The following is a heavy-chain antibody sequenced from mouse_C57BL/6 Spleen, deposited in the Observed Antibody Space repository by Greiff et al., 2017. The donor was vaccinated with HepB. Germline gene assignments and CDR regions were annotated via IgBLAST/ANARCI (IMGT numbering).Heavy chain of an antibody. CDR2: IYPGSGNT. D-gene: IGHD4-1*01. V-gene: IGHV1-76*01. Sequence: VQLQESGAELVRPGASVKLSCKASGYTFTDYYINWVKQRPGQGLEWIARIYPGSGNTYYNEKFKGKATLTAEKSSSTAYMQLSSLTSEDSAVYFCARNSPNWAWFAYWGQGTLVTVSA. J-gene: IGHJ3*01. CDR1: GYTFTDYY. CDR3: ARNSPNWAWFAY.